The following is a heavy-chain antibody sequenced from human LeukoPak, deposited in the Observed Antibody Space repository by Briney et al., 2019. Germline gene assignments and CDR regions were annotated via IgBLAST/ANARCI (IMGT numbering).Heavy chain of an antibody. CDR3: ARDYAGPNYYYGMDV. CDR1: GYTFTSYY. CDR2: INPSGGST. D-gene: IGHD1-14*01. J-gene: IGHJ6*02. V-gene: IGHV1-46*01. Sequence: ASVKVSCKASGYTFTSYYMHWVRQAPGQGLEWMGIINPSGGSTSYAQKFQGRVTMTRDTSISTAYMELSRLRSDDTAVYYCARDYAGPNYYYGMDVWGQGTTVTVSS.